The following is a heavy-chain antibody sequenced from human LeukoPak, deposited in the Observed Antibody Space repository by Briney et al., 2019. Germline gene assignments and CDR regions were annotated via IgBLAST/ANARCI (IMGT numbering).Heavy chain of an antibody. Sequence: SETLSLTCAVYGGSFSGYYWSWIRQPPGKGLEWIGEINHSGSTNYNPSLKSRVTISVDTSKNQFSLKLSSVTAADTAVYYCARQVGAIDYWGQGTLVTASS. V-gene: IGHV4-34*01. J-gene: IGHJ4*02. CDR2: INHSGST. CDR3: ARQVGAIDY. CDR1: GGSFSGYY. D-gene: IGHD1-26*01.